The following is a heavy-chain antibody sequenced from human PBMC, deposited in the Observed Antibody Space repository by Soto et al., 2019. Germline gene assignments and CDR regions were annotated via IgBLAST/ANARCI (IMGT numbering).Heavy chain of an antibody. CDR2: ISGSGGST. CDR3: AKDGSAAGPYYYYGMDV. CDR1: GFTFSSYA. V-gene: IGHV3-23*01. D-gene: IGHD6-13*01. J-gene: IGHJ6*02. Sequence: EVQLLESGGGLVQPGGSLRLSCAASGFTFSSYAMSWVRQAPGKGLEWVSAISGSGGSTYYADSVKGRFTISRDNSKNTLYLQMNSLRAEDTAVYYCAKDGSAAGPYYYYGMDVWGQGTTVTVSS.